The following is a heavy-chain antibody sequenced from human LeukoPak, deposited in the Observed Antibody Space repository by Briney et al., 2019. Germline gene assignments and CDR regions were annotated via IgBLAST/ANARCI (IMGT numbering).Heavy chain of an antibody. Sequence: ASVKVSCKVSGYTLTELSMHWVRQAPGKGLEWMGGFDPEDGETIYAQKFQGRVTMTEDTSTDTAYMELSSLRSEDTAVYYCAREVSPVNTLVVVAATGGNWFDPWGQGTLVTVSS. J-gene: IGHJ5*02. CDR2: FDPEDGET. D-gene: IGHD2-15*01. CDR3: AREVSPVNTLVVVAATGGNWFDP. V-gene: IGHV1-24*01. CDR1: GYTLTELS.